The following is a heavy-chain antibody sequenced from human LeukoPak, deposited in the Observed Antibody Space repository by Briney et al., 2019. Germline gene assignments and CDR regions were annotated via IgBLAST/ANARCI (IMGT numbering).Heavy chain of an antibody. Sequence: SETLSLTCTVSGGSIISGNLYWSWIRQPAGKGLEWIGRIYGSGSTNYSPSLRSRVTISIDTSKNQFSLNLNSVTAADTAVYYCARGWGSTSSNYFDPWGQGTLVTVSS. D-gene: IGHD2-2*01. J-gene: IGHJ5*02. CDR2: IYGSGST. CDR3: ARGWGSTSSNYFDP. V-gene: IGHV4-61*02. CDR1: GGSIISGNLY.